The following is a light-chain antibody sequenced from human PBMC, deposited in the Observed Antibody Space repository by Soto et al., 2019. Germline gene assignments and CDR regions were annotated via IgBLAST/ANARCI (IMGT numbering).Light chain of an antibody. CDR3: SSYTSSSTVI. CDR1: SSDVGGYNY. CDR2: DVI. Sequence: QLVLTQPASVSGSPGQSITISCTGTSSDVGGYNYVSWYQQHPGKAPKLMIYDVINRPSGVSNRFSGSKSGNTASLTISGLQAEDEADYYCSSYTSSSTVIFGGGTKVTVL. V-gene: IGLV2-14*01. J-gene: IGLJ2*01.